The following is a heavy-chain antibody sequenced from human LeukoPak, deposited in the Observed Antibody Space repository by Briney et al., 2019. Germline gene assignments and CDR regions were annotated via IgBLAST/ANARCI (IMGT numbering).Heavy chain of an antibody. CDR2: ISYDGSNK. Sequence: PGRSLRLSCVASGFTFNTDSMHWVRQAPGKGLEWVAVISYDGSNKYYADSVKGRFTISRDNSKNTLYLQMNSLRAEDTAVYYCARDLADPAGYWGQGTLVTVSS. CDR1: GFTFNTDS. V-gene: IGHV3-30*03. J-gene: IGHJ4*02. CDR3: ARDLADPAGY.